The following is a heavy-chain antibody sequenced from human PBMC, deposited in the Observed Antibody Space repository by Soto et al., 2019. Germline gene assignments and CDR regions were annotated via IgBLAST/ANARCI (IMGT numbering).Heavy chain of an antibody. CDR2: IYYSGST. Sequence: SETLSLTCTVSGGSISSSSYYWGWIRQPPGKGQEWIGSIYYSGSTYYNTSLKSRVTISVDTSKNQFSLKLCSLTAVDTVLYYFARHFISYSSCRYFDYWGQRTLVTAPQ. CDR3: ARHFISYSSCRYFDY. CDR1: GGSISSSSYY. V-gene: IGHV4-39*01. J-gene: IGHJ4*02. D-gene: IGHD6-19*01.